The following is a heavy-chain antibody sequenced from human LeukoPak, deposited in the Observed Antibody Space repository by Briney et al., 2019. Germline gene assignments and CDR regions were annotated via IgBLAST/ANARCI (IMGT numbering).Heavy chain of an antibody. CDR2: IYTSGST. J-gene: IGHJ4*02. CDR3: ARDTYYYDSRGYYSDY. CDR1: GGSISSGSYY. D-gene: IGHD3-22*01. Sequence: SETPSLTCTVSGGSISSGSYYWSWIRQPAGKGLEWIGRIYTSGSTNYNPSLKSRVTISVDTSKNQFSLKLSSVTAADTAVYYCARDTYYYDSRGYYSDYWDQGTLVTVSS. V-gene: IGHV4-61*02.